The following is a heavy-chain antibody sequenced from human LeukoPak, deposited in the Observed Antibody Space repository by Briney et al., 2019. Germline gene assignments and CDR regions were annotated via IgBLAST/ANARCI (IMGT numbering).Heavy chain of an antibody. CDR3: ARDGADIVVVPAAIGYYYYGMDV. J-gene: IGHJ6*02. CDR1: GYTFTSYG. Sequence: GASVKVSCKASGYTFTSYGISWVRQAPGQGLERMGWISAYNGNTNYAQKLQGRVTMTTDTSTSTAYMELRSLRSDDTAMYYCARDGADIVVVPAAIGYYYYGMDVWGQGTTVTVSS. V-gene: IGHV1-18*01. CDR2: ISAYNGNT. D-gene: IGHD2-2*02.